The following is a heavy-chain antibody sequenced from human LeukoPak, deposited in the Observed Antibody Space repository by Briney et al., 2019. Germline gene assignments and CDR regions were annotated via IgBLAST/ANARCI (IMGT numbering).Heavy chain of an antibody. CDR3: ARVQGGGYRTADY. V-gene: IGHV3-30*12. D-gene: IGHD6-19*01. Sequence: PGGSLRLSCAASGFTFSSYGMHWVRQAPGKGLDWVAVILENGSNQYYADSVKGLFTISRDNSKNTLFLQMNTLRGEDTAMYYCARVQGGGYRTADYWGQGTLVTVSS. J-gene: IGHJ4*02. CDR1: GFTFSSYG. CDR2: ILENGSNQ.